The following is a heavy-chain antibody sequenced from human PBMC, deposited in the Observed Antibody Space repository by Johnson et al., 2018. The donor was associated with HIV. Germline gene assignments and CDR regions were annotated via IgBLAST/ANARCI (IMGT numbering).Heavy chain of an antibody. CDR3: ARGLHHSTSWNDDLDI. Sequence: QPPGKGLEWVSGINWNGGSTGYADSVKGRFTISRDNAKISLYLQMTSLRAEDTAFYYCARGLHHSTSWNDDLDIWGQVTMVTVSS. D-gene: IGHD6-13*01. CDR2: INWNGGST. J-gene: IGHJ3*02. V-gene: IGHV3-20*03.